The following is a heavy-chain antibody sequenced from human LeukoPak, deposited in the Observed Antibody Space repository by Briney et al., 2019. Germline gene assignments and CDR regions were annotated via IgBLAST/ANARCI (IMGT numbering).Heavy chain of an antibody. J-gene: IGHJ6*03. D-gene: IGHD6-6*01. CDR2: IIPIFGTA. CDR3: ARSHSSSVLPGYYYYMDV. V-gene: IGHV1-69*06. Sequence: SVKVSCKASGCTFTSYAMNWVRQAPGQGLEWMGGIIPIFGTANYAQKFQGRVTITADKSTSTAYMELSSLRSEDTAVYYCARSHSSSVLPGYYYYMDVWGKGTTVTVSS. CDR1: GCTFTSYA.